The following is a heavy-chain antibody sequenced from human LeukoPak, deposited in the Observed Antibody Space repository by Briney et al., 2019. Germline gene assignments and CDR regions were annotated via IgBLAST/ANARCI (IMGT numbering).Heavy chain of an antibody. CDR2: ISDDESNR. V-gene: IGHV3-30-3*01. D-gene: IGHD2-8*01. CDR1: GFTFSSSA. CDR3: ARDLGFVLMVYVLDY. Sequence: PGGSLRLSCAASGFTFSSSAMYWVRQAPGRGLEWVAVISDDESNRYYAESVKGRFTVSRDNTKNTLYLQMNSLRAEDTAVYYCARDLGFVLMVYVLDYWGQGTLVTVSS. J-gene: IGHJ4*02.